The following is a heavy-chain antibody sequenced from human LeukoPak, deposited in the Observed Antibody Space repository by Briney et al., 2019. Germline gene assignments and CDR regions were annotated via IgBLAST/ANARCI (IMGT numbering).Heavy chain of an antibody. Sequence: GGSLRLSCAASGFTFGDYAMSWVRQAPGKGLEWVGFIRTEAYDGATDYGASVKGRFTISRGDSKNIAYLQMNSLDVESTAVYYCTRTFGYYYFYMDVWGKGTTVIVSS. CDR1: GFTFGDYA. J-gene: IGHJ6*03. V-gene: IGHV3-49*04. CDR3: TRTFGYYYFYMDV. D-gene: IGHD3-16*01. CDR2: IRTEAYDGAT.